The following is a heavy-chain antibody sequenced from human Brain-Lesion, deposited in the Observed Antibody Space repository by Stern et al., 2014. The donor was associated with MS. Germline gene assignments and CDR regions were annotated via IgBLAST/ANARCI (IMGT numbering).Heavy chain of an antibody. J-gene: IGHJ4*02. CDR2: IYPGDSDT. Sequence: VQLVESGAEVKKPGESLKISCKGSGYIFTNYWIGWGRQMPGKGLEWMGIIYPGDSDTRYSPSFQGRVTISADKSISTAYLQWNSLRASDTAIYYCARGNITLIREDYFNYWGQGTLVTVSS. CDR3: ARGNITLIREDYFNY. D-gene: IGHD3-10*02. CDR1: GYIFTNYW. V-gene: IGHV5-51*01.